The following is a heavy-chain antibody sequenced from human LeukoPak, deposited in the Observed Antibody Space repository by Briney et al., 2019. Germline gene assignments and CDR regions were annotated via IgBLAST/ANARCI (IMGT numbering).Heavy chain of an antibody. CDR3: ARGSTFGSSGWIREYYGMDV. CDR2: IYYSGST. Sequence: PSETLSLTCTVSGGSISSYYWSWIRQPPGKGLEWIGYIYYSGSTNYNPSLKSRVTISVDTSKNQFSLKLSSVTAADTAVYYCARGSTFGSSGWIREYYGMDVWGQGTTVTVSS. D-gene: IGHD6-19*01. V-gene: IGHV4-59*01. CDR1: GGSISSYY. J-gene: IGHJ6*02.